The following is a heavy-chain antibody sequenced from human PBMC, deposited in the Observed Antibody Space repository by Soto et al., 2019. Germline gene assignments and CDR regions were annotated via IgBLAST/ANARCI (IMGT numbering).Heavy chain of an antibody. V-gene: IGHV1-69*06. D-gene: IGHD3-10*01. Sequence: QVQLVQSGAEVKMPGSSVKISCKTSGGIFITSGLSWVRQAPGQVLEWMGGIIPFLGTTNHAQKCQGRGTITADKYTNTVYLDLSNLKFEDTATYYWARKTAHRGASGRPLQPENFAYWGQGTLVTDSS. CDR2: IIPFLGTT. CDR3: ARKTAHRGASGRPLQPENFAY. CDR1: GGIFITSG. J-gene: IGHJ4*02.